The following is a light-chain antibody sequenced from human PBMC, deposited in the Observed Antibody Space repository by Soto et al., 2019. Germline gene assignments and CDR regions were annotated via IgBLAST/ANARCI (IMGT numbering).Light chain of an antibody. CDR2: GAS. CDR1: ESVRSS. Sequence: EIVMTQSPATLSVSPGERATLSCRASESVRSSLAWYQQKPGQAPRLLIHGASTRANGIPARFSGSGSGTDFTLTISSLQSEDLAVYYCQQYNEWPPLTFGGGTKVDIK. V-gene: IGKV3-15*01. J-gene: IGKJ4*01. CDR3: QQYNEWPPLT.